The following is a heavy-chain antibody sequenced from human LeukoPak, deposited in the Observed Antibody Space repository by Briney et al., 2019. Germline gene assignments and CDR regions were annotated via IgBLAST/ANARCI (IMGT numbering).Heavy chain of an antibody. CDR1: GFIFSNYE. Sequence: PGGSLRLSCRASGFIFSNYEMNWVRQAPGKGLEWVTYISSGGSVIYYADSVKGRFTISRDNAKNSLYLQMNSLRAEDTAVYFCAKDARLLAGNSPPQYMDVWGNGTMVTVSS. V-gene: IGHV3-48*03. CDR3: AKDARLLAGNSPPQYMDV. D-gene: IGHD2/OR15-2a*01. CDR2: ISSGGSVI. J-gene: IGHJ6*03.